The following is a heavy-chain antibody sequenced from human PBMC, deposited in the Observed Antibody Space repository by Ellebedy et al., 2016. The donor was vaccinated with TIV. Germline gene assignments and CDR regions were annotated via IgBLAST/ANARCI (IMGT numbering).Heavy chain of an antibody. J-gene: IGHJ6*02. D-gene: IGHD1-26*01. CDR1: GYTLTELS. CDR2: FDPEDGET. CDR3: ATNSGSYRTRYYYYGMDV. V-gene: IGHV1-24*01. Sequence: ASVKVSXKVSGYTLTELSMHWVRQAPGKGLEWMGGFDPEDGETIYAQKFQGRVTMTEDTSTDTAYMELSSLRSEDTAVYYCATNSGSYRTRYYYYGMDVWGQGTTVTVSS.